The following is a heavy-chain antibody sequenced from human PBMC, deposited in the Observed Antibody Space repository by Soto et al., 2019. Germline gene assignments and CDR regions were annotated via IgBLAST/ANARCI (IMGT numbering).Heavy chain of an antibody. V-gene: IGHV3-23*01. CDR1: GFTFSSYA. Sequence: EVQLLESGGGLVQPGGSLRLSCAASGFTFSSYAMSWVRQAPGKGLEWVSAISGSGGSTYYADSVKGRFTISRDNSKNPLYLKMKSLRAEDTAVYYGAEVRSGYHPRYALDIWGQGTMVTVSS. CDR2: ISGSGGST. CDR3: AEVRSGYHPRYALDI. J-gene: IGHJ3*02. D-gene: IGHD3-22*01.